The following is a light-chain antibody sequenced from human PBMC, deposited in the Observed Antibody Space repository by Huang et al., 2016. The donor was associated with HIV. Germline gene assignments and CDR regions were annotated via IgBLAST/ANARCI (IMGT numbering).Light chain of an antibody. V-gene: IGKV1-9*01. CDR2: AAS. Sequence: IQLTQSPSSLSASVGDRVTITCRASQDIISYLAWYQQKPGEAPKLLIYAASTLESGVPSRFSGSGSGTDFTLTINNLQPEDFATYYCLQLNTYPGTFGPGTNVDV. CDR1: QDIISY. CDR3: LQLNTYPGT. J-gene: IGKJ3*01.